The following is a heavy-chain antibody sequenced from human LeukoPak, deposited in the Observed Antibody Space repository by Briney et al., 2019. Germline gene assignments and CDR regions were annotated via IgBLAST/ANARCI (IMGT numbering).Heavy chain of an antibody. J-gene: IGHJ5*02. CDR3: ATVITVGVDWFDP. CDR1: GYTLTELS. V-gene: IGHV1-24*01. Sequence: ASVKVSCKVSGYTLTELSMHWVRQAPGKGLEWMGGFDPEDGETIYAQKFQGRVTMTEDTSTDTAYMELSSLRSEDTAVYSCATVITVGVDWFDPWGQGTLVTVSS. D-gene: IGHD1-26*01. CDR2: FDPEDGET.